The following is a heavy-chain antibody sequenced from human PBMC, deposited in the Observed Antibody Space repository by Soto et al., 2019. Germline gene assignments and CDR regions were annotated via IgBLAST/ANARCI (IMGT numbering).Heavy chain of an antibody. Sequence: SLRLSCAASGFTFDDYAMHWVRQAPGKGLEWVSGISWNSGSIGYADSVKGRFTISRDNAKNSLYLQMNSLRAEDTALYYCEKAMVLKRTLSWFNPSAKGT. V-gene: IGHV3-9*01. CDR2: ISWNSGSI. CDR3: EKAMVLKRTLSWFNP. CDR1: GFTFDDYA. J-gene: IGHJ5*02. D-gene: IGHD2-8*01.